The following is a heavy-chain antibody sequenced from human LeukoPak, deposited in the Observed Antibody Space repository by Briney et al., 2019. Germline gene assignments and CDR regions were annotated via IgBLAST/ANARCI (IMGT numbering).Heavy chain of an antibody. CDR1: GYNFTNYA. CDR3: AVISSVVRALTGES. V-gene: IGHV1-3*01. CDR2: INAGNGNT. Sequence: ASVKVSCKASGYNFTNYAIHWVRQAPGQRLEWIGWINAGNGNTIYSQKVQGRVTITRDTSASTAYMELSSLRSEDTAVYYCAVISSVVRALTGESWGQGTQVTVSS. J-gene: IGHJ5*02. D-gene: IGHD3-10*01.